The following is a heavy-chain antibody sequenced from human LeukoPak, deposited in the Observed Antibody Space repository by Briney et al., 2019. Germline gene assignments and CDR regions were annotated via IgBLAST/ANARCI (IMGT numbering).Heavy chain of an antibody. D-gene: IGHD3-22*01. CDR3: ARDEYYYDRRFDY. CDR1: GGSISSSSYY. CDR2: IYYSGST. J-gene: IGHJ4*02. Sequence: SETLSLTCTVSGGSISSSSYYWGWIRQPPGKGLEWIGSIYYSGSTYYNPPLKSRVTISVDTSKNQFSLKLSSVTAADTAVYYCARDEYYYDRRFDYWGQGTLVTVSS. V-gene: IGHV4-39*07.